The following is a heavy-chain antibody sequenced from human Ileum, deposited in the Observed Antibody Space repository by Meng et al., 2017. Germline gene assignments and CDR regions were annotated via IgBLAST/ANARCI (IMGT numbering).Heavy chain of an antibody. V-gene: IGHV3-74*01. Sequence: QPVGSLDLSWAPSGFAVSSDWIDWGRRGPGQGLVWVARMNTDGSDTRYADSVKDRLTISRDNAQNMVYLQMNSLRAEDTAVYYCARDKPHNWFDPWGQGTLVTVSS. CDR3: ARDKPHNWFDP. CDR2: MNTDGSDT. CDR1: GFAVSSDW. J-gene: IGHJ5*02.